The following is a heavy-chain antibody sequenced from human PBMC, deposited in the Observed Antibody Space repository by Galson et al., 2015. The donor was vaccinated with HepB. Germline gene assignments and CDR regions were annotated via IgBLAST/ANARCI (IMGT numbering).Heavy chain of an antibody. J-gene: IGHJ4*02. CDR2: ITSNSKKI. Sequence: SLRLSCAASEFTFEDFAMHWVRQPPGKGLEWVSRITSNSKKIDYADSVRGRFTVSRDNSKNSLYLQMDSLRPEDTAFYYCEKDKDPLMVNFRGIINYWGQGTLVTVSS. CDR3: EKDKDPLMVNFRGIINY. V-gene: IGHV3-9*01. CDR1: EFTFEDFA. D-gene: IGHD3-16*01.